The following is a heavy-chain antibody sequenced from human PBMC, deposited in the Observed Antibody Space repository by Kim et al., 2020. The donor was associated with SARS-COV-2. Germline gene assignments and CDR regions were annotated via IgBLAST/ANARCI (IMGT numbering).Heavy chain of an antibody. V-gene: IGHV4-39*07. CDR1: SGSISSSSYY. J-gene: IGHJ4*02. CDR3: ARGGDLHFDY. D-gene: IGHD3-10*01. CDR2: IYYSGRT. Sequence: SETLSLTCTVSSGSISSSSYYWAWIRQPPGKGLEWIGCIYYSGRTYYNPSVTSRVTISLDTSKNQFSLKLSSVTAADTAVYYCARGGDLHFDYWGQGALV.